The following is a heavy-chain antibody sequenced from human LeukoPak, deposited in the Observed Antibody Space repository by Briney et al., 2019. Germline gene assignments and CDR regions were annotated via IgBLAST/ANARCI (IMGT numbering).Heavy chain of an antibody. D-gene: IGHD2-2*01. CDR3: AREAYCSSTSCYGRKDGYNWFDP. CDR1: GFTFSDYY. CDR2: ISSSGSTI. V-gene: IGHV3-11*04. Sequence: GGSLRLSCAASGFTFSDYYMSWIRHAPGMGLEWLSCISSSGSTIYYADSVKGRFTIFRDNSKNTLYLQMNSLRAEDTAVYYCAREAYCSSTSCYGRKDGYNWFDPWGQGTLVTVSS. J-gene: IGHJ5*02.